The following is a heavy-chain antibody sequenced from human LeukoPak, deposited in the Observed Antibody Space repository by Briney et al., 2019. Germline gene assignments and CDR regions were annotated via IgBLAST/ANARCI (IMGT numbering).Heavy chain of an antibody. CDR1: GYTFTGYY. CDR3: ARDTGSIIMISRYGGADY. D-gene: IGHD3-22*01. V-gene: IGHV1-2*02. J-gene: IGHJ4*02. Sequence: ASVKVSCKASGYTFTGYYMHWVRQAPGQGLEWMGWINPNSGGTNYAQKFQGRVTMTRDTSISTAYMELSRLRSDDTAVYYCARDTGSIIMISRYGGADYWGQGTLVTVSS. CDR2: INPNSGGT.